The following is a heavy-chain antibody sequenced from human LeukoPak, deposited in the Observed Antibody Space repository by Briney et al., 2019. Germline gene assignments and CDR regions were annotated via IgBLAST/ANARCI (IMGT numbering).Heavy chain of an antibody. D-gene: IGHD6-19*01. V-gene: IGHV3-30-3*01. Sequence: GGSLRLSCAASGFTFSSYAMPWVRQAPGKGLEWVAVISYDASNKYYADSVKGRFTISSDNSKNTLYLQMNSLRAEDTAVYYCARPYSSGWYGDFDYWGQGTLVTVSS. CDR2: ISYDASNK. CDR1: GFTFSSYA. CDR3: ARPYSSGWYGDFDY. J-gene: IGHJ4*02.